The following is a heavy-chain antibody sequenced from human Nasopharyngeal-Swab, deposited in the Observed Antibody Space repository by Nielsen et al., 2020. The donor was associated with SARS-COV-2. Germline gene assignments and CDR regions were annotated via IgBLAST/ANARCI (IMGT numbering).Heavy chain of an antibody. CDR1: GFTFDDYT. CDR2: ISWDGGST. V-gene: IGHV3-43*01. Sequence: GGSLRLSCAASGFTFDDYTMHWVRQAPGKGLEWVSLISWDGGSTYYADSVKGRFTISRDNSKNSLYLQMNSLRTEDTALYYCAKGGYGGNSATYDYWGRGTLVTVSS. J-gene: IGHJ4*02. D-gene: IGHD4-23*01. CDR3: AKGGYGGNSATYDY.